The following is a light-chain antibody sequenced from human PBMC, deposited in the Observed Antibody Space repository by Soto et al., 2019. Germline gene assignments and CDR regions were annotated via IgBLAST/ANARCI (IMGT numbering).Light chain of an antibody. J-gene: IGKJ4*01. Sequence: VMTQSPVTRSFSPGERATLSCRASQSVSTNLAWYQHKPGQAPRFLIYGASTRATGIPARFSGSGSGTEFTLTISSLQSEDSAVYYCQQYNDLVTFGGGTKVEIK. CDR2: GAS. CDR3: QQYNDLVT. V-gene: IGKV3-15*01. CDR1: QSVSTN.